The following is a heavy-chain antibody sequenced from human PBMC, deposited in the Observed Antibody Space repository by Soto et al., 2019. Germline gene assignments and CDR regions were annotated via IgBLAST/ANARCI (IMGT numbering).Heavy chain of an antibody. J-gene: IGHJ3*02. CDR3: AHPRGYGVFDAVDI. Sequence: WGSLRLSCAASGFIFSTYAMNWVRQAPGKGLEWVSAISSSGGTTFYAESVRGRFTISRDNSINTLYLQMSSLRTEDTAVYYCAHPRGYGVFDAVDIWGQGTMVTVS. CDR2: ISSSGGTT. D-gene: IGHD4-17*01. V-gene: IGHV3-23*01. CDR1: GFIFSTYA.